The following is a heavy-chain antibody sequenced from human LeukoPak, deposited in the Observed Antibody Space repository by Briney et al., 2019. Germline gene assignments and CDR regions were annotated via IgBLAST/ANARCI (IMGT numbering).Heavy chain of an antibody. D-gene: IGHD2-15*01. J-gene: IGHJ3*02. CDR3: ARGLVVVAADAFDI. CDR1: GYTFTSYD. Sequence: ASVKVSCKASGYTFTSYDINWVRQATGQGLEWMGWMNPNSGNTGYAQKFQGRVTMTRNTSISTAYMELSSLRSEDTAVYYCARGLVVVAADAFDIWGQGTMVTVSS. CDR2: MNPNSGNT. V-gene: IGHV1-8*01.